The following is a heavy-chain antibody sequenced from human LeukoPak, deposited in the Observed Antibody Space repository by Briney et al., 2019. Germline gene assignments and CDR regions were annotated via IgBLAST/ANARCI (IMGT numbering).Heavy chain of an antibody. CDR3: ASSGWHGRRFDY. Sequence: AASVKVSCKASGYTFTSYDINWVRQATGQGLEWMGWMNPNSGNTGYAQKFQGRVTMTRNTSISTAYMELSSLRSEDTAVYYCASSGWHGRRFDYWGQGTLVTVSS. D-gene: IGHD6-19*01. V-gene: IGHV1-8*01. CDR2: MNPNSGNT. CDR1: GYTFTSYD. J-gene: IGHJ4*02.